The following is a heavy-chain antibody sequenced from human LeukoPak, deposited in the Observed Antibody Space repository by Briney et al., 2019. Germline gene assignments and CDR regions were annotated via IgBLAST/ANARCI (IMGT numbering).Heavy chain of an antibody. D-gene: IGHD4-17*01. V-gene: IGHV3-7*03. J-gene: IGHJ4*02. CDR3: ASLNLDYGDYHFDY. Sequence: GGSLRLSCVASGFTFGKYWMSWVRQAPGKGLEWVANIKLDGSEKNYVDSVKGRFTISRDNTKNSLYLQMNSLRVEDTAVYYCASLNLDYGDYHFDYWGQGTLVTVSS. CDR2: IKLDGSEK. CDR1: GFTFGKYW.